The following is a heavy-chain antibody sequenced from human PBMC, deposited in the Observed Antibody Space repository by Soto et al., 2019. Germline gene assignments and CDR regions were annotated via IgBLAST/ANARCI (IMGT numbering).Heavy chain of an antibody. Sequence: PGVSRRLSFTASGLNFRSYAMSWVRQAPGKGLEWVSSISSSSSYIYYADSVKGRFTISRDNAKNSLYLQMNSLRAEDTAVYYCARDYGSSGYYSDAFDIWGQGTMVTVSS. CDR3: ARDYGSSGYYSDAFDI. V-gene: IGHV3-21*01. CDR1: GLNFRSYA. J-gene: IGHJ3*02. D-gene: IGHD3-22*01. CDR2: ISSSSSYI.